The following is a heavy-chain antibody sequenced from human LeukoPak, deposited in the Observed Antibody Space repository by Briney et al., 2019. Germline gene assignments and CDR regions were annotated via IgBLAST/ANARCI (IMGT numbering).Heavy chain of an antibody. V-gene: IGHV5-51*01. CDR3: ARQDDSSGYYYNWFDP. Sequence: GESLKISCKGSGYSFTSYWIGWVRQMPGKGLERMGIIYPGDSDTRYSPSFQGQVTISADKSISTAYLQWSSLKASDTAMYYCARQDDSSGYYYNWFDPWGQGTLVTVSS. D-gene: IGHD3-22*01. J-gene: IGHJ5*02. CDR1: GYSFTSYW. CDR2: IYPGDSDT.